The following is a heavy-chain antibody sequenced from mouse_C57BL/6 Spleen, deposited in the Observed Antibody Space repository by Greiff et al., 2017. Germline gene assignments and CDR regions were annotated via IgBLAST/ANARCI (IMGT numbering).Heavy chain of an antibody. J-gene: IGHJ3*01. D-gene: IGHD2-4*01. CDR3: AREDYDGAWFAY. CDR1: GYTFTSYW. CDR2: IHPNSGST. V-gene: IGHV1-64*01. Sequence: QVQLQQPGAELVKPGASVKLSCKASGYTFTSYWMHWVKQRPGQGLEWIGMIHPNSGSTNYNEKFKSKATLTVDKSSSTAYMQLSSLTSEDSAVXYCAREDYDGAWFAYWGQGTLVTVSA.